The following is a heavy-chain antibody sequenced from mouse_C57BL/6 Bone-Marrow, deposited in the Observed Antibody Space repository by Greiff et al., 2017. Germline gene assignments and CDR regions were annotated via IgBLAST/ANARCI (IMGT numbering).Heavy chain of an antibody. J-gene: IGHJ3*01. Sequence: QVQLQQSGAELVRPGASVTLSCKASGYTFTDYEMHWVKQTPVHGLEWIGAIDPETGGTAYNQKFKGKAILTADKSSSTAYMEPRSLTSEDSAVYYCTPLVDYDGAWCAYWGQGTLVTVSA. CDR3: TPLVDYDGAWCAY. D-gene: IGHD2-4*01. CDR1: GYTFTDYE. V-gene: IGHV1-15*01. CDR2: IDPETGGT.